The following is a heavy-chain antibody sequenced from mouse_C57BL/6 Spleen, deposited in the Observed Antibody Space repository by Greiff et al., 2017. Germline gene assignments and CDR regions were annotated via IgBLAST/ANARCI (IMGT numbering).Heavy chain of an antibody. CDR1: GFTFSDYY. CDR3: ARGRTREGRDY. J-gene: IGHJ2*01. CDR2: INYDGSST. V-gene: IGHV5-16*01. D-gene: IGHD3-3*01. Sequence: EVKLMESEGGLVQPGSSMKLSCTASGFTFSDYYMAWVRQVPEKGLEWVANINYDGSSTYYLDSLKSRFIISRDNAKNILYLQRSSLKSEDTATYYFARGRTREGRDYWGQGTTLTVSS.